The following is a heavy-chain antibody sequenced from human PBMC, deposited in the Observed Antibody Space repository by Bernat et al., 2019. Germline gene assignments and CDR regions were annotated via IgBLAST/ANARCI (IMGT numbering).Heavy chain of an antibody. J-gene: IGHJ2*01. Sequence: QVQLQESGPGLVKPSETLSLTCTVSGGSVSSGSYYWSWFRQAPGKGLEWIGYIYYRGSTNYNPSLKSRVTISVDTSKNQFSLKLSSVTAADTAVYYCARDPRWGYFDLWGRGTLVTVSS. CDR2: IYYRGST. V-gene: IGHV4-61*01. D-gene: IGHD1-26*01. CDR1: GGSVSSGSYY. CDR3: ARDPRWGYFDL.